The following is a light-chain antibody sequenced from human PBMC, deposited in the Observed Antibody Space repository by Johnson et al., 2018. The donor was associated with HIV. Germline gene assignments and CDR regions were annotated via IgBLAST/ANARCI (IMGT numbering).Light chain of an antibody. CDR2: DNN. J-gene: IGLJ1*01. V-gene: IGLV1-51*01. CDR1: SSNIANNY. Sequence: QSVLTQSPSVSAAPGQKVTISCSGSSSNIANNYVSWYQQLPGTAPKLLIYDNNKRPSGIPDRFSGSKSGTSATLGITGLQTGDEADYYCGTWDSSLSAYVFGTGTKVTVL. CDR3: GTWDSSLSAYV.